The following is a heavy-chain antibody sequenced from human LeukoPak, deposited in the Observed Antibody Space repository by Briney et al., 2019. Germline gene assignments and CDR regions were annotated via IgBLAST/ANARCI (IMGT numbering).Heavy chain of an antibody. Sequence: GGSLRLSCAASGFTFSNYWIHWVRQAPGKGLVWVSRTNSDGSSTTYADSVKGRFTISRDNAKNTLYLQMNSLRAEDTAVYYCAKGGYSSSWCLDYWGQGTLVTVSS. J-gene: IGHJ4*02. D-gene: IGHD6-13*01. V-gene: IGHV3-74*01. CDR1: GFTFSNYW. CDR3: AKGGYSSSWCLDY. CDR2: TNSDGSST.